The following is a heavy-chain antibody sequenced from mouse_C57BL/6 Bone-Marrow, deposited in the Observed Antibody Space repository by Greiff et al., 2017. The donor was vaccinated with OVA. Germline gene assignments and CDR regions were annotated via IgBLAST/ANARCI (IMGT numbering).Heavy chain of an antibody. CDR3: ARDGGLRPFDY. D-gene: IGHD2-4*01. J-gene: IGHJ2*01. Sequence: EVKLQESEGGLVQPGSSMKLSCTASGFTFSDYYMAWVRQVPEKGLEWVANINYDGSSTYYLDSLKSRFIISRDNAKNILYLQMSSLKSEDTATYYCARDGGLRPFDYWGQGTTLTVSS. CDR2: INYDGSST. CDR1: GFTFSDYY. V-gene: IGHV5-16*01.